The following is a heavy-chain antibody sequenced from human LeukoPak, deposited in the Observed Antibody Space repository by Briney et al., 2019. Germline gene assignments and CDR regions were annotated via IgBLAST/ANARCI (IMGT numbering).Heavy chain of an antibody. D-gene: IGHD6-19*01. J-gene: IGHJ5*02. CDR1: GFTFSSYA. CDR2: ISGSGGTT. CDR3: GRAFASGWSHNWFDP. Sequence: GGSLRLSCAASGFTFSSYAMTWVRQAPGKGLEWVSAISGSGGTTYYADSVKGRFTISRDNSKNTLYLQMNSLRADDTAIYYCGRAFASGWSHNWFDPWGQGILVTVSS. V-gene: IGHV3-23*01.